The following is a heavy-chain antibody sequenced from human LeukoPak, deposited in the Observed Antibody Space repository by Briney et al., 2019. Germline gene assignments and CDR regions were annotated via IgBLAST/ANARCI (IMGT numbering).Heavy chain of an antibody. CDR2: ISAYNGNT. V-gene: IGHV1-18*01. Sequence: ASVKVSCKASGYTFTSYGISWVRQAPGQGLEWMGWISAYNGNTNYAQKLQGRVTMTTHTSTSTAYMELRSLRSDDTAVYYCARERYCSSTSCYYFDYWGQGTLVTVSS. CDR3: ARERYCSSTSCYYFDY. D-gene: IGHD2-2*01. CDR1: GYTFTSYG. J-gene: IGHJ4*02.